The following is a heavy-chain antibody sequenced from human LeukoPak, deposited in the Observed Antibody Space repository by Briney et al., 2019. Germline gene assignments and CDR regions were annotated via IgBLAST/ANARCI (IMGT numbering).Heavy chain of an antibody. CDR3: ASRSPITMIVVVTGAFDI. CDR2: IYYSGST. J-gene: IGHJ3*02. CDR1: GGSISSSSYY. V-gene: IGHV4-39*01. Sequence: PSETLSLTCTVSGGSISSSSYYWGWIRQPPGKGLEWIGSIYYSGSTYYNPSLKSRVTISVDTFKNQFSLKLSSVTAADTAVYYCASRSPITMIVVVTGAFDIWGQGTMVTVSS. D-gene: IGHD3-22*01.